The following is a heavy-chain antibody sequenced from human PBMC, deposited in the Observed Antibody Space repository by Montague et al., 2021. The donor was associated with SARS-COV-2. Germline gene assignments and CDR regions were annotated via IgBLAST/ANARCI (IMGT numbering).Heavy chain of an antibody. J-gene: IGHJ6*02. CDR3: ARVAEVVAAAPLNCYGMDV. V-gene: IGHV4-59*13. CDR2: IYYSGST. CDR1: GGSISSYY. Sequence: SETLSLTCTVSGGSISSYYWSWIRQPPGKGLEWIGYIYYSGSTNYNPSLKSRVTISVDTSKNQFSLKLSSVTAADTAVYYCARVAEVVAAAPLNCYGMDVWGPGTLVTVSS. D-gene: IGHD2-15*01.